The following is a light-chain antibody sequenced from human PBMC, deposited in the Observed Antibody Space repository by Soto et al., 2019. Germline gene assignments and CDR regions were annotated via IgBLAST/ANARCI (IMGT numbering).Light chain of an antibody. CDR2: AAS. J-gene: IGKJ2*01. CDR1: QSVSSSY. Sequence: EIVLTQSPGTLSLSPVERATLSCRASQSVSSSYLAWYQQKPGQAPRVLIYAASSRATGIPDRFSGSGSGTEFTLTISRLEPEDFAVYFCQQYGNSPPNTFGQGTKVEIK. CDR3: QQYGNSPPNT. V-gene: IGKV3-20*01.